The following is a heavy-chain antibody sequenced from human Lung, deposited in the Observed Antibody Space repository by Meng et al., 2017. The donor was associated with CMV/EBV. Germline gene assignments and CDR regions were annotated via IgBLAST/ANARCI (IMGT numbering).Heavy chain of an antibody. CDR2: ISSSGTYI. V-gene: IGHV3-21*01. CDR1: GFTFSSYS. D-gene: IGHD2-21*01. CDR3: ARDVSPRSSAYFAIYYFYALDV. Sequence: GGSLRLXXAASGFTFSSYSMNLVRQAPGKGLEWVSSISSSGTYIYYADSVKGRFTISRDNAQNSLYLQMNSLRAEDTAVYYCARDVSPRSSAYFAIYYFYALDVWGQGXTVTVSS. J-gene: IGHJ6*02.